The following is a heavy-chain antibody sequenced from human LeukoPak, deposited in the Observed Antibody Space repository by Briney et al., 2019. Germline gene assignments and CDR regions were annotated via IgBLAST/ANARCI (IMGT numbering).Heavy chain of an antibody. V-gene: IGHV3-30-3*01. CDR2: ISYDGSNK. CDR3: DRDLGSSSWYRNYYYYYSGMDV. CDR1: GFTFSSYA. D-gene: IGHD6-13*01. Sequence: GGSLRLSCAASGFTFSSYAMHWVRQAPGKGLEWVAVISYDGSNKYYADSVKGRFTISRDNSKNTLYLQMNSLRAEDTAVYYCDRDLGSSSWYRNYYYYYSGMDVWGQGPTVTVSS. J-gene: IGHJ6*02.